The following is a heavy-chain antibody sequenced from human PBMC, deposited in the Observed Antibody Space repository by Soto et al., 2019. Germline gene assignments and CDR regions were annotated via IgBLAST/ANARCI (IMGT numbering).Heavy chain of an antibody. CDR2: IYWNDDR. D-gene: IGHD2-21*02. V-gene: IGHV2-5*01. J-gene: IGHJ4*02. Sequence: QITLKASGPTLVKPTQTLTLTCTFSGFSLSTSEVGVGWIRQPPGKALEWLALIYWNDDRRSRPSLNSRLTIAKDTSKNQVVLTMANMDPVDTATYYCAQFLGGGNSCYFDSWGQGALVTVSS. CDR1: GFSLSTSEVG. CDR3: AQFLGGGNSCYFDS.